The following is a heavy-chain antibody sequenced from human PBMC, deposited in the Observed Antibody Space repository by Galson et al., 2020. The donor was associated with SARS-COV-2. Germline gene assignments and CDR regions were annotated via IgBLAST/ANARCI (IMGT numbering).Heavy chain of an antibody. D-gene: IGHD3-10*01. V-gene: IGHV3-7*01. CDR3: ARDGSYYYGSGSRLYNHGMDV. J-gene: IGHJ6*02. CDR1: GFTFSSYW. CDR2: IKQDGSEK. Sequence: GGSLRLSCAASGFTFSSYWMSWVRQAPGKGLEWVANIKQDGSEKYYVDSVKGRFTISRDNAKNSLYLQMNSLRAEDTAVYYCARDGSYYYGSGSRLYNHGMDVWGQGTTVTVSS.